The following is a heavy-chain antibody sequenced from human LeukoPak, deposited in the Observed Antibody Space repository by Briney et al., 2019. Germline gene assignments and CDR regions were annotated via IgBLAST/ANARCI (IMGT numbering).Heavy chain of an antibody. Sequence: ASVKVSCKASGYTFTGYYVYWVRQAPGQGLEWMEWINPNSGDTNYAQNFQGRVTMTRDTSISTAYMELSSLRSDDTAMYYCARMWSTATSGWNWFDPWGQGTLVTVSS. J-gene: IGHJ5*02. D-gene: IGHD6-13*01. CDR2: INPNSGDT. CDR1: GYTFTGYY. CDR3: ARMWSTATSGWNWFDP. V-gene: IGHV1-2*02.